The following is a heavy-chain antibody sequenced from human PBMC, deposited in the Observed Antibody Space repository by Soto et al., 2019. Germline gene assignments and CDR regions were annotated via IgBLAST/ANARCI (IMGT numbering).Heavy chain of an antibody. CDR3: ARWVGNGYLDF. J-gene: IGHJ4*02. CDR2: ISSSSTYI. CDR1: GFTFSDYY. D-gene: IGHD2-8*01. V-gene: IGHV3-11*05. Sequence: QVQLVESGGGLVKPGGSLRLSCAASGFTFSDYYMSWIHQAPGKGLEWVSYISSSSTYINYADSVKGRFTISRDNAKNSLYLQMNSLRAEDTAVYYCARWVGNGYLDFWGQGTLVTVSS.